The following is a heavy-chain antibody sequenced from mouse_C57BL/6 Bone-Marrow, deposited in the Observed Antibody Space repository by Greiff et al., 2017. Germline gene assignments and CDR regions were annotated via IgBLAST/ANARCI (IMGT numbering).Heavy chain of an antibody. D-gene: IGHD1-1*01. CDR1: GFTFTSYG. J-gene: IGHJ4*01. CDR3: ARHFECAGSYAMDD. V-gene: IGHV5-6*01. Sequence: EVKLMESGGDLVKPGGSLKLSCAASGFTFTSYGMSWVRQTPDKRLEWVATISSGGSYNYYPDSVQGRFTISSDNANNTLYLQMRSLYYQDTALYYCARHFECAGSYAMDDWGQGTSVTVSS. CDR2: ISSGGSYN.